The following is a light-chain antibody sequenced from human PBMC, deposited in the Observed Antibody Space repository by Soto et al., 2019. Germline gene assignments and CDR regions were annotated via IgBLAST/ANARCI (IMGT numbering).Light chain of an antibody. V-gene: IGLV2-14*01. CDR3: SPYTSSDTLV. Sequence: QSALTQPASVSASPGQSITISCTGTSSDVGGYNYVSWYQQHPGKAPKLMIFDVSNRPSGVSNRFSGSKSGNTASLTISGVQAEDEADYYCSPYTSSDTLVFGTGTKLTVL. CDR2: DVS. J-gene: IGLJ1*01. CDR1: SSDVGGYNY.